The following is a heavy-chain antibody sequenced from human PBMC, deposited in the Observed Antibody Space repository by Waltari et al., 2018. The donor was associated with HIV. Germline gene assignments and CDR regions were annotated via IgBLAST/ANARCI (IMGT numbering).Heavy chain of an antibody. D-gene: IGHD1-26*01. CDR3: ARSGSYRGYFDY. CDR2: IYYSGST. CDR1: ISSYY. Sequence: ISSYYWSWIRQPPGKGLEWIGYIYYSGSTNYNPSLKSRVTISVDTSKNQFSLKLSSVTAADTAVYYCARSGSYRGYFDYWGQGTLVTVSS. V-gene: IGHV4-59*01. J-gene: IGHJ4*02.